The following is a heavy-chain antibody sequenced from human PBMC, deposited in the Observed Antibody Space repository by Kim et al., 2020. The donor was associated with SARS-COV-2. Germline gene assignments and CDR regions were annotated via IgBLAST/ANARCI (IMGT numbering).Heavy chain of an antibody. V-gene: IGHV4-59*01. CDR3: ARASSWTGGSGGVDV. D-gene: IGHD6-13*01. J-gene: IGHJ6*02. Sequence: PPLKSRVTISVDTSNNQFSLKVSSVTAADTAVYYWARASSWTGGSGGVDVWGQGTTVTVSS.